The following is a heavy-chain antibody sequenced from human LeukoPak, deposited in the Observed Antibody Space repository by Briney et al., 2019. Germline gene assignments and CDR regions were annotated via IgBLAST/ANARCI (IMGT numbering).Heavy chain of an antibody. CDR3: ARVEVGADDFDYFQH. J-gene: IGHJ1*01. V-gene: IGHV4-38-2*02. CDR2: IYHSGST. CDR1: GYSISSDYY. D-gene: IGHD1-26*01. Sequence: SETLSLTCTVSGYSISSDYYWGWIRQPPGKGLEWIGTIYHSGSTSYNPSLKSRVTISVDTSKNQFSLKLSSVTAADTAVYYCARVEVGADDFDYFQHWGQGTLVTVSS.